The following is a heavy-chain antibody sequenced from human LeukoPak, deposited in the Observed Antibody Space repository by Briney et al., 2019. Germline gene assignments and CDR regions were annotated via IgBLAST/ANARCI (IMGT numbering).Heavy chain of an antibody. D-gene: IGHD2-21*02. Sequence: GSLRLSCAASGFTFNNYAMNWVRQAPGKGLEWVSAISGSGGSTYYADSVKGRFTISRDNAKNSLYLQMNSLRAEDTAVYYCAREPYCGGDCFIFDYWGQGTLVTVSS. J-gene: IGHJ4*02. CDR3: AREPYCGGDCFIFDY. CDR1: GFTFNNYA. CDR2: ISGSGGST. V-gene: IGHV3-23*01.